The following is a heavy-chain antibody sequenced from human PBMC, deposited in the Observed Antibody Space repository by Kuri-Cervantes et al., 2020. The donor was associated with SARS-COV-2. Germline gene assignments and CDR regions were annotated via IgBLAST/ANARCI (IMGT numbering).Heavy chain of an antibody. CDR3: ARGTAMVKYYFDY. J-gene: IGHJ4*02. CDR1: GYTFTSYG. Sequence: ASVQVSCKASGYTFTSYGISWVRQAPGQRLEWMGWINAGNGNTKYSQKFQGRVTITRDTSASTAYMELSSLRSEDTAVYYCARGTAMVKYYFDYWGQGTLVTVSS. V-gene: IGHV1-3*01. D-gene: IGHD5-18*01. CDR2: INAGNGNT.